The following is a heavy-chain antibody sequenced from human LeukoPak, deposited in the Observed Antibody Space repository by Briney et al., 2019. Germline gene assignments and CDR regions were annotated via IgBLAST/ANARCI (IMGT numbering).Heavy chain of an antibody. Sequence: GGSLRLSCAASEFTFTSYAFLWVRQAPGKGLEWIAFISYDGSNRFYADSVKGRFTISRDNSKNTLYLQMNSLRAEDTAVYYCARDLGPTYCILDYWGQGPLVTVSS. J-gene: IGHJ4*02. CDR2: ISYDGSNR. D-gene: IGHD3-16*01. V-gene: IGHV3-30-3*01. CDR1: EFTFTSYA. CDR3: ARDLGPTYCILDY.